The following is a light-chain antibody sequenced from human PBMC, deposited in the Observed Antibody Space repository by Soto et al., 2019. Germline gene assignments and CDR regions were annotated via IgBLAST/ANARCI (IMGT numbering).Light chain of an antibody. J-gene: IGLJ1*01. V-gene: IGLV7-46*01. CDR2: DTV. CDR3: LLPYTGPYV. CDR1: TGTVTSGHY. Sequence: QAVVTQEPSLTVSPGGTVTLTCGSSTGTVTSGHYPYWFQQKPGQAPRTLIYDTVKKHSWTPARFSGSLLGGKAALTLSGAQPEDEADYYCLLPYTGPYVFGPGTKVTVL.